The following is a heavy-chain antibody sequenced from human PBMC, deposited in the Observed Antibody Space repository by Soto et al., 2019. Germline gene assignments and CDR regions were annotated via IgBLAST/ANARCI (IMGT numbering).Heavy chain of an antibody. CDR2: ISYDGSNA. CDR1: GFTFISYG. CDR3: AKGYTLVDTTIPLDF. V-gene: IGHV3-30*18. J-gene: IGHJ4*02. Sequence: GGSLRLSCAASGFTFISYGIHWVRQAPGKGLEWVAVISYDGSNADYADSVKGRFTISRDNSKNTLYLQMDSLRAEDTAVYYCAKGYTLVDTTIPLDFWGQGALVTVSS. D-gene: IGHD5-18*01.